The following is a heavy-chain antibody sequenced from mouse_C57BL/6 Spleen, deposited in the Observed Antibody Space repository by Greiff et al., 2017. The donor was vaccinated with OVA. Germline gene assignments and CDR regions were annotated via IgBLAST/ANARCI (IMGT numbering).Heavy chain of an antibody. CDR1: GYTFTDYE. Sequence: QVQLQQSGAELVRPGASVTLSCKASGYTFTDYEMHWVKQTPVHGLEWIGAIDPETGGTAYNQKFKGKAILTADKSSSTAYMELRSLTSEDSAVYYCTGLRRRDYAMDDWGQGTSVTVSS. D-gene: IGHD2-2*01. V-gene: IGHV1-15*01. J-gene: IGHJ4*01. CDR3: TGLRRRDYAMDD. CDR2: IDPETGGT.